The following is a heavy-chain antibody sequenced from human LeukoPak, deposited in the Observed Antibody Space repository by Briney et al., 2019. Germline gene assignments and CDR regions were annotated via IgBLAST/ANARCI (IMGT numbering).Heavy chain of an antibody. CDR1: GGSVSSGSYY. CDR3: ARDSATNYHFDH. CDR2: VYYIGIT. J-gene: IGHJ4*02. Sequence: SETLSLTCTVSGGSVSSGSYYWSWIRQSPGKGLEWIGYVYYIGITDFNPSLKSRVAISVDTSKNQFSLKLSSVTAADTAVYYCARDSATNYHFDHWGQGTLVTVSS. V-gene: IGHV4-61*01. D-gene: IGHD5-24*01.